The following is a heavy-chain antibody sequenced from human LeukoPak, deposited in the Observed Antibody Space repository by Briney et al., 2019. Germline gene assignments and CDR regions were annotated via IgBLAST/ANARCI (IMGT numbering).Heavy chain of an antibody. CDR2: INQSGST. D-gene: IGHD4-11*01. CDR3: ARGVGVYSNYPTYYYYYYMDV. Sequence: SETLSLTCAVYGGSFSGYYWSWIRQPPGKGLEWIGGINQSGSTNYIPSLKSRVTISVDTSKNQFSLKLSSVTAADTAVYYCARGVGVYSNYPTYYYYYYMDVWGKGTTVTVSS. CDR1: GGSFSGYY. J-gene: IGHJ6*03. V-gene: IGHV4-34*01.